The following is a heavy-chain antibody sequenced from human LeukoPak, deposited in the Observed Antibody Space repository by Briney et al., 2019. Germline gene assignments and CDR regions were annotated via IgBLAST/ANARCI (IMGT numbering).Heavy chain of an antibody. D-gene: IGHD2-2*02. CDR1: GFTVSSNY. Sequence: GGSLRLSCAASGFTVSSNYMSWVRQAPGKGLEWVSVIYSGGSTYYADSVKGRFTISRDNSKNTLYLQMNSLRAEDTAVYYCARDQGYCSSTSCYIIFDYWGQGTLVTVSS. CDR3: ARDQGYCSSTSCYIIFDY. CDR2: IYSGGST. V-gene: IGHV3-53*01. J-gene: IGHJ4*02.